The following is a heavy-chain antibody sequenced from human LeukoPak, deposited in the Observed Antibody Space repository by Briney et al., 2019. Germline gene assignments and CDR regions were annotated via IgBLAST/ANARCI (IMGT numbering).Heavy chain of an antibody. CDR2: ISSSGRTI. CDR3: ARDPRRWKKPAFDI. Sequence: PGGSLTLSCAASGFTFSDYYMSWIRHAPAQGLGWDSYISSSGRTIYYADSVKGRFTISRDNAKNSLYLQMNSVRAEDTAVYYCARDPRRWKKPAFDIWGQGTMVTVSS. CDR1: GFTFSDYY. D-gene: IGHD5-24*01. V-gene: IGHV3-11*01. J-gene: IGHJ3*02.